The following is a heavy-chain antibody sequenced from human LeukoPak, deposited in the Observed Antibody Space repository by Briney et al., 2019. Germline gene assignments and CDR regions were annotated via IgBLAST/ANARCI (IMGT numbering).Heavy chain of an antibody. Sequence: GGSLRLSCAAYGFTFSSYAMHWVRQAPGKGLEWVAVISYDGSNKYYADSVKGRFTISKDNSKNTLYLQMNSLRAEDTAVYYCARDGGPIAVAGTFAFDIWGQGTMVTVSS. D-gene: IGHD6-19*01. V-gene: IGHV3-30*04. CDR1: GFTFSSYA. J-gene: IGHJ3*02. CDR2: ISYDGSNK. CDR3: ARDGGPIAVAGTFAFDI.